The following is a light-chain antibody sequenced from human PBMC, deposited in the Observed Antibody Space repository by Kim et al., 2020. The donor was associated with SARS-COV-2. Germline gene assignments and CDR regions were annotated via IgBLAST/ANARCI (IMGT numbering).Light chain of an antibody. CDR2: GAS. CDR1: QSVRASY. J-gene: IGKJ2*01. Sequence: SPGERSTLSCRASQSVRASYLAWYQQKPGQAPRLLIYGASIRATGIPGRFSGSGSGTDFTLTVNRLEPEDFAVYYCLLYDNSPLYTFGQGTKLEI. V-gene: IGKV3-20*01. CDR3: LLYDNSPLYT.